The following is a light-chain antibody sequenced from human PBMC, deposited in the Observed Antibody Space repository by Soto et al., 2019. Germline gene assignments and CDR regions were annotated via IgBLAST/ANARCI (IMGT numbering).Light chain of an antibody. CDR1: SSDVGSYNY. Sequence: QAAVTQPPSASGSPGHSVTICCTGTSSDVGSYNYVSWYQQHPGKAPELMIYEVSKRPSGVPDRFSGSKSGNTAALTVSGLQAEDEADYYCSSYTGSNNLLFGGGTKLAVL. J-gene: IGLJ2*01. CDR3: SSYTGSNNLL. V-gene: IGLV2-8*01. CDR2: EVS.